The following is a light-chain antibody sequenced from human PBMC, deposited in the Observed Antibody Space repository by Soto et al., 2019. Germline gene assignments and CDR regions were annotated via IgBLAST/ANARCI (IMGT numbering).Light chain of an antibody. V-gene: IGLV2-18*02. CDR1: SSDVGGYNR. Sequence: QSVRTQPPSVSGSPGQSVTISCTGTSSDVGGYNRVSWYQQPPGTAPKLMIYDVSNRPSGVPDRFSGSKSGNTASLTISGLQAEDEADYYCSSYTTSSTYVFRTGTKVT. CDR3: SSYTTSSTYV. J-gene: IGLJ1*01. CDR2: DVS.